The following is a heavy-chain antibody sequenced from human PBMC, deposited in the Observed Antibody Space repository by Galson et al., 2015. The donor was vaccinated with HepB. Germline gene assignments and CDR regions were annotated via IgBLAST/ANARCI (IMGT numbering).Heavy chain of an antibody. J-gene: IGHJ4*02. CDR1: GFTFSSYA. V-gene: IGHV3-30*04. D-gene: IGHD3/OR15-3a*01. Sequence: SLRLSCAASGFTFSSYAMHWVRQAPGKGLEWVAVISYDGSNKNYADSVKGRFTISRDNSKNTLYLQMNSLRAEDTAVYYCARDLGGLGVFDYWGQGTLVTVSS. CDR2: ISYDGSNK. CDR3: ARDLGGLGVFDY.